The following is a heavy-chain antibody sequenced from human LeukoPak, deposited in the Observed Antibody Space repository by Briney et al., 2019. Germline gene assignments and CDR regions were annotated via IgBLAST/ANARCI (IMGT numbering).Heavy chain of an antibody. CDR1: GGSISSYY. V-gene: IGHV4-59*01. Sequence: SETLSLTCTVSGGSISSYYWSWIRQPPGKGLEWIGYIYYSGSTNYNPPLKSRVTISVDTSKNQFSLKLSSVTAADTAVYYCARAYSSSSRWFDPWGQGTLVTVSS. CDR2: IYYSGST. J-gene: IGHJ5*02. D-gene: IGHD6-13*01. CDR3: ARAYSSSSRWFDP.